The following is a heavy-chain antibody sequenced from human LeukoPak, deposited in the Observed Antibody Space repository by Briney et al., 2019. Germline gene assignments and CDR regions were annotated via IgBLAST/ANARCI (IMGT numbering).Heavy chain of an antibody. V-gene: IGHV4-34*01. Sequence: SETLSLTCPVYGGSFSGYYWSWIRQPPGKGLEWIGEINHSGSTNYNPSLKSRVTISVDTSKNQFSLKLSSVTAADTAVYYCARANTHTGYCSSTSCSDYWGQGTLVTVSS. CDR2: INHSGST. CDR3: ARANTHTGYCSSTSCSDY. CDR1: GGSFSGYY. D-gene: IGHD2-2*01. J-gene: IGHJ4*02.